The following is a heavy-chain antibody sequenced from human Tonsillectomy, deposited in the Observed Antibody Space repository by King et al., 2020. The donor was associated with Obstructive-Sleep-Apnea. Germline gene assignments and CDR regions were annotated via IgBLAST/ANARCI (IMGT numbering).Heavy chain of an antibody. D-gene: IGHD3-10*01. Sequence: VQLVESGGDLVQPGGSLRLSCAASGFIFSNSAMIWVRQAPGKGLEWVATITGSGGSLSYADSVKGRLTISRDNSKNTLFLDMNSLRVEDTAVYYCAKYYYGSGSYRYFDPWGQGTLVTVSS. V-gene: IGHV3-23*04. J-gene: IGHJ5*02. CDR3: AKYYYGSGSYRYFDP. CDR2: ITGSGGSL. CDR1: GFIFSNSA.